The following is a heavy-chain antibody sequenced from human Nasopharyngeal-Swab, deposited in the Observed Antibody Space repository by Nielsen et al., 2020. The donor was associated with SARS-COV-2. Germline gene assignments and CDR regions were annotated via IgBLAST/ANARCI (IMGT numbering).Heavy chain of an antibody. V-gene: IGHV1-69*01. CDR2: IIPIFGTA. J-gene: IGHJ4*02. Sequence: WVGQAPGQGLEWMGGIIPIFGTANYAQKFQGRVTITADESSSIVYMEVSGLRSEDSAVYYCAREEGYSSGWYFRYWGQGTRVTVSS. D-gene: IGHD6-13*01. CDR3: AREEGYSSGWYFRY.